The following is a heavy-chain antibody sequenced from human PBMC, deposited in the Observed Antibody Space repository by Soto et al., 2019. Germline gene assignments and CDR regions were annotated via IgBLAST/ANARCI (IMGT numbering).Heavy chain of an antibody. V-gene: IGHV3-33*01. CDR1: GLTFSNYG. J-gene: IGHJ4*02. Sequence: QVQLVESGGGVVQPGRSLTLSCTTSGLTFSNYGFHWVRQAPGKGLEWVGVIWYDASNKYYSDSVKGRFTISKDNCENILYLQMSSLSADDTAVYYCATDRGVTHLDCWCQGTPVVVSS. D-gene: IGHD3-3*01. CDR3: ATDRGVTHLDC. CDR2: IWYDASNK.